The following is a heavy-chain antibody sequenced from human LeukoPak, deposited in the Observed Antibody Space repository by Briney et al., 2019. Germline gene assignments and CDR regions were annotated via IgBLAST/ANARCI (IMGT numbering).Heavy chain of an antibody. J-gene: IGHJ4*02. CDR3: AREAQLGHYFDY. D-gene: IGHD6-13*01. Sequence: SETLSLTCTVSGGSISSYYWSWIRQPPGKGLEWIGYIYYSGSTNYNPSLKSRVTISVDTSKNQFSLKLSSVTAADTAVYYCAREAQLGHYFDYWGQGTLVTVSS. V-gene: IGHV4-59*12. CDR1: GGSISSYY. CDR2: IYYSGST.